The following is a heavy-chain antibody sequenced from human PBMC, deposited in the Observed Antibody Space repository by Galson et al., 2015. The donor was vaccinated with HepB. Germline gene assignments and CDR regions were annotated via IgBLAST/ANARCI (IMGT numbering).Heavy chain of an antibody. D-gene: IGHD6-19*01. V-gene: IGHV3-66*01. Sequence: SLRLSCAASGFTVSSNYMSWVRQAPGKGLEWVSVIYSGGSTYYADSVKGRFTISSDTDKNTLYLQMNSLSADDTAVYYCATVPLSYSSTYYFDYWGQGTLVTVSS. CDR2: IYSGGST. CDR3: ATVPLSYSSTYYFDY. CDR1: GFTVSSNY. J-gene: IGHJ4*02.